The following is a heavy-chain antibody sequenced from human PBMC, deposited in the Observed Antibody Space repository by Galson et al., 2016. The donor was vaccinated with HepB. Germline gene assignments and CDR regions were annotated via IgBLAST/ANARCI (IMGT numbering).Heavy chain of an antibody. D-gene: IGHD3-16*01. CDR1: GFSFSTSG. Sequence: SLRLSCAASGFSFSTSGMSWVRQTPGRGLEWVSGITGSGGTTHYADSVKGRFTISRDNSKNTLYLDMNNLRAGDTAVYYCGKHGGFDDGGQGALVTVSS. V-gene: IGHV3-23*01. CDR2: ITGSGGTT. CDR3: GKHGGFDD. J-gene: IGHJ4*02.